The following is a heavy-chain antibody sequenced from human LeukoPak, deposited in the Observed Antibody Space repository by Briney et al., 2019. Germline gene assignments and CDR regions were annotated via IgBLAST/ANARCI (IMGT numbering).Heavy chain of an antibody. CDR2: ISSSSSTI. CDR1: GFTFSSYS. V-gene: IGHV3-48*04. CDR3: ARDSSGPYYYMDV. J-gene: IGHJ6*03. Sequence: PGGSLRLSCAASGFTFSSYSMNWVRQAPGKGLEWVSYISSSSSTIYYADSVKGRFTISRDNAKNSLYLQMNSLRAEDTAVYYCARDSSGPYYYMDVWGKGTTVTVSS.